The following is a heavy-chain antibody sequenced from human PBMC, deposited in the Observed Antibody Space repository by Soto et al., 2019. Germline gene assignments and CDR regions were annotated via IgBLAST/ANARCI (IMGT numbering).Heavy chain of an antibody. D-gene: IGHD4-17*01. CDR2: IYYSGST. CDR3: GGWTKVYTDHFDSFGI. V-gene: IGHV4-59*01. J-gene: IGHJ4*02. CDR1: GGSISSYY. Sequence: SETLSLTCTVSGGSISSYYWSWIRQPPGKGLEWIGYIYYSGSTNYNPSLKSRVTISVDTSKNQFSLKLSSVPAAATAVYYCGGWTKVYTDHFDSFGIWGQGTLVTVSS.